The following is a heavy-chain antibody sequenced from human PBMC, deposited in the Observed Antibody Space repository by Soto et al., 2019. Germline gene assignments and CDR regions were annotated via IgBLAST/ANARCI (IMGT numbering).Heavy chain of an antibody. CDR1: GYSFTSYW. D-gene: IGHD6-6*01. J-gene: IGHJ6*01. Sequence: PGASLKISFKGSGYSFTSYWISWVPQMPGKGLEWMGRIDPSDSYTNYSPSFQGHVTNSADKSISTAYLQWSSLKASDTAMYYCARHSSSGMNYYYYGMDVWGQG. CDR3: ARHSSSGMNYYYYGMDV. V-gene: IGHV5-10-1*01. CDR2: IDPSDSYT.